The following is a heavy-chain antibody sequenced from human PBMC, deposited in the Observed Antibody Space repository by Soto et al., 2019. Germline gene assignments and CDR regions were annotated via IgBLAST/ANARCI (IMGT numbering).Heavy chain of an antibody. CDR2: IYYSGST. Sequence: SETLSLTCTVSGGSISSSSYYWGWIRQPPGKGLEWIGSIYYSGSTYYNPSLKSRVTISVDTSKNQFSLKLSSVTAADTAVYYCARRRGGYDSDFDYWGQGTLVTVSS. J-gene: IGHJ4*02. D-gene: IGHD5-12*01. CDR1: GGSISSSSYY. CDR3: ARRRGGYDSDFDY. V-gene: IGHV4-39*01.